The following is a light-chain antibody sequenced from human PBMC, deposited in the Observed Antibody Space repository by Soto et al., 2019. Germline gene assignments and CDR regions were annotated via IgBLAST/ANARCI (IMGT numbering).Light chain of an antibody. V-gene: IGKV1-5*01. CDR1: QSISSW. J-gene: IGKJ1*01. Sequence: IHLALFSSALSAPVGDRVTITCRASQSISSWLAWYQQKPGEAPKLLIYDASALPRGVPSRFSGSGSGTKFTLTIASLQPDDFATYYCQQYETFSGTFGPGTKVDIK. CDR3: QQYETFSGT. CDR2: DAS.